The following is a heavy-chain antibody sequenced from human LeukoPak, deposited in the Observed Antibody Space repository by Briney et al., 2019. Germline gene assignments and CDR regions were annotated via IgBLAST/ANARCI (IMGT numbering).Heavy chain of an antibody. CDR1: GFTFTSYS. CDR3: ARGRYYGMDV. CDR2: VNSDGSST. V-gene: IGHV3-74*01. Sequence: GGSLRLSCAASGFTFTSYSMHWVRQAPGKGLVWVSRVNSDGSSTTYADSVKGRFTISRDNAKNTLYLQMNSLRAEDTAVYYCARGRYYGMDVWGQGTTVTVSS. J-gene: IGHJ6*02.